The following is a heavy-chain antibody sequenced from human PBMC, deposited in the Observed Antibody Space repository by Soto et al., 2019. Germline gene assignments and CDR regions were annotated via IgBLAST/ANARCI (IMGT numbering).Heavy chain of an antibody. D-gene: IGHD3-10*01. J-gene: IGHJ3*02. CDR2: IYWDDDK. Sequence: SGPTLVNPTQTLTLTCTFSGFSLSTSGVGVGWIRQPPGKALEWLALIYWDDDKRYSPSLKSRLTITKDTSKNQVVLTMTNMALVDTAKFYCAQGGLLLWLGEGGGFFNMWGQGKMFTVS. CDR1: GFSLSTSGVG. CDR3: AQGGLLLWLGEGGGFFNM. V-gene: IGHV2-5*02.